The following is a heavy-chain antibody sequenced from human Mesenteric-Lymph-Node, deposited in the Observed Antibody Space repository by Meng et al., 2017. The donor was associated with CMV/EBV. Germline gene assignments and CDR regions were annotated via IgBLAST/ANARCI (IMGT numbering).Heavy chain of an antibody. Sequence: GESLKISCKGSGYSFTSYWIGWVRQMPGKGLEWMGIIYPGDSDTRYSPSFQGQVTISADKSISTAYLQWSSLKASDTAMYYCARPSQWELLSGAFDIWGQGTMVTVSS. V-gene: IGHV5-51*01. J-gene: IGHJ3*02. CDR2: IYPGDSDT. D-gene: IGHD1-26*01. CDR3: ARPSQWELLSGAFDI. CDR1: GYSFTSYW.